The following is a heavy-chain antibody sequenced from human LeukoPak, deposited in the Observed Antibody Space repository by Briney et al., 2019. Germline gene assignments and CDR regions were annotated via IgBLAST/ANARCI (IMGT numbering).Heavy chain of an antibody. D-gene: IGHD6-19*01. CDR3: ARGHSSGWYEDYHHGMDV. J-gene: IGHJ6*02. V-gene: IGHV4-4*02. CDR2: IFYSGNT. CDR1: GGSISSLNL. Sequence: SETLSLTCIVSGGSISSLNLWSWLRQPPGKGLTWIGYIFYSGNTYYNPSLKSRVPISVDTSKNRFSLKLSSVTAADTAVYYCARGHSSGWYEDYHHGMDVWGQGTTVTVSS.